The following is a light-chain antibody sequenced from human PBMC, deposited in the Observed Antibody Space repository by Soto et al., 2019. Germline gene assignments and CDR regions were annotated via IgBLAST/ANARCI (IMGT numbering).Light chain of an antibody. CDR1: SSDVGGYNY. Sequence: QSALTQPASVSGSPGQSITISCTGTSSDVGGYNYVSWYQQHPGKAPKLMIYDVSNRPSGVSNRFSGSKSGNTASLTISGLQAEDEADYYCISYTSSNYVFGTGTKVTVL. J-gene: IGLJ1*01. V-gene: IGLV2-14*03. CDR2: DVS. CDR3: ISYTSSNYV.